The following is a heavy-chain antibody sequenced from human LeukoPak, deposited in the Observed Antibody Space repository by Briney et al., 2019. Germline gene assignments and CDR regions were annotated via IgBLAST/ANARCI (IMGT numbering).Heavy chain of an antibody. Sequence: PGGSLRLSCAGSGFSFSDYSMNWVRQAPGKGLEWVSSISSGSSYINYADSVKGRFTISRDNAKNSLYLQMNSLRAEDTAVYYCAKDSDDFFPSYMDVWGKGTTVTVSS. J-gene: IGHJ6*03. CDR3: AKDSDDFFPSYMDV. CDR2: ISSGSSYI. V-gene: IGHV3-21*01. CDR1: GFSFSDYS. D-gene: IGHD3-3*01.